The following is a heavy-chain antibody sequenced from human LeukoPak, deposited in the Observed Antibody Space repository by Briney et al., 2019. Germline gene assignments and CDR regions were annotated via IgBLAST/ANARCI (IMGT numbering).Heavy chain of an antibody. J-gene: IGHJ4*02. V-gene: IGHV3-48*01. D-gene: IGHD3-3*01. CDR1: GFTFSSYS. CDR3: ARVSHCDFWSGYSFDY. CDR2: ISSSSSTI. Sequence: GGSLRLSCAASGFTFSSYSMNWVRQAPGKGLEWVSYISSSSSTIYYADSVKGRFTISRDNAKNSLYLQMNSLRAEDTAVYYCARVSHCDFWSGYSFDYWGQGTLVTVSS.